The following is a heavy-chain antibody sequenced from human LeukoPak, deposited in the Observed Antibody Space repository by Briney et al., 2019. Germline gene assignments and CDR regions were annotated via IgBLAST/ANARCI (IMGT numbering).Heavy chain of an antibody. CDR1: GFTFSSYG. J-gene: IGHJ5*02. Sequence: GGSLRLSCAASGFTFSSYGMHWVRQAPGKGLEWVAVIWYDGSNKYYADSVKGRFTISRDNSKNTLYLQMNSLRAEDTALYYCAKKYINSFRGFDPWGQGTLVTVSS. CDR3: AKKYINSFRGFDP. CDR2: IWYDGSNK. V-gene: IGHV3-33*06. D-gene: IGHD2/OR15-2a*01.